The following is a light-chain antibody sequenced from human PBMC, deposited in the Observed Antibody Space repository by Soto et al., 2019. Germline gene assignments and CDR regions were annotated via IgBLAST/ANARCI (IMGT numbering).Light chain of an antibody. J-gene: IGKJ1*01. CDR1: QRLTRD. Sequence: IVMTQSPATLPMSPGERATLSCRASQRLTRDLAGYQQKPGQSPRLLIFGASIRATGIPARFSGSGSGTEFTLTIRSMESEDCGLYYCQQYNNWPGTFGQGAKVQI. V-gene: IGKV3-15*01. CDR2: GAS. CDR3: QQYNNWPGT.